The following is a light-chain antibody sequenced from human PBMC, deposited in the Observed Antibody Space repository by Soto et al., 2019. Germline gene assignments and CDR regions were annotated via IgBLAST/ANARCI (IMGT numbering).Light chain of an antibody. CDR1: SSNIGAGYD. J-gene: IGLJ1*01. CDR3: QSYDSSLSGYV. Sequence: QSVLTQPASVPGAPGQRVTISCTRSSSNIGAGYDVHWYQQLPGTAPKLLIYGNSNRPSGVPDRFSGSKSETSASLAITGLQAEDEADYYCQSYDSSLSGYVFGTGTKLTV. CDR2: GNS. V-gene: IGLV1-40*01.